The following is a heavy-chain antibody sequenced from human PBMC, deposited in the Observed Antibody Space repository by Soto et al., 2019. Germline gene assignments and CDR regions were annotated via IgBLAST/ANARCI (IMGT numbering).Heavy chain of an antibody. CDR2: INPNSGGT. J-gene: IGHJ4*02. CDR1: GYTFTDYY. D-gene: IGHD3-22*01. Sequence: ASVKVSCKASGYTFTDYYVHWVRKAPGQGLEWMRWINPNSGGTKSAQKFQGRVTMTRDTSISTAYMELSRLRSDDTAVYYCARRKGDYYDSSGYHYYFDYWGQGTLVTVSS. CDR3: ARRKGDYYDSSGYHYYFDY. V-gene: IGHV1-2*02.